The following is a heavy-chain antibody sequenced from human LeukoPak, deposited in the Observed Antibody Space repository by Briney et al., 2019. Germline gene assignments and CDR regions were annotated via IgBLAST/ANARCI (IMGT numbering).Heavy chain of an antibody. D-gene: IGHD3-22*01. CDR3: AREEAYDSLDY. V-gene: IGHV3-21*06. CDR2: ISSSSSYI. CDR1: GFTFSSYS. J-gene: IGHJ4*02. Sequence: KTGGSLRLSCAASGFTFSSYSMNWVRQAPRKGLEWVSSISSSSSYIYYADSVKGRFTISRDNTKNSLFLQMNSLRAGDTAVYYCAREEAYDSLDYWGQGTLVTVSS.